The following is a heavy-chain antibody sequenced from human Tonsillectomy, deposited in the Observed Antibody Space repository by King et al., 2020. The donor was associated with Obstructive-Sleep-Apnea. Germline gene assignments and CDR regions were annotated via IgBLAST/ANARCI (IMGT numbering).Heavy chain of an antibody. CDR2: IWYYGSNK. J-gene: IGHJ4*02. CDR3: AKESGSYGDFDLALDY. V-gene: IGHV3-33*03. D-gene: IGHD4-17*01. Sequence: VQLVESGGGVVQPGRSLRLSCAASGFTFSSYGMHWVRQAPGKGLEWVAVIWYYGSNKYYADSVKGRFTISRDKSKNTLYLQMNSLGADDTAVYYCAKESGSYGDFDLALDYWGQGTLVTVSS. CDR1: GFTFSSYG.